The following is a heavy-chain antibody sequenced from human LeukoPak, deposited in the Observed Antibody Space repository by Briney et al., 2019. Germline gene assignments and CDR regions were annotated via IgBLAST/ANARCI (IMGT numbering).Heavy chain of an antibody. CDR2: INPNSGGT. D-gene: IGHD3-16*01. V-gene: IGHV1-2*02. J-gene: IGHJ4*02. CDR1: GYTFTGYY. CDR3: ARDARLDLYVPDY. Sequence: GASVKVSCKASGYTFTGYYMHWVRQAPGQGLEWMGWINPNSGGTNYAQKFQGRVTMTRDTSISTAYMELGRLRSDDTAVYYCARDARLDLYVPDYWGQGTLVTVSS.